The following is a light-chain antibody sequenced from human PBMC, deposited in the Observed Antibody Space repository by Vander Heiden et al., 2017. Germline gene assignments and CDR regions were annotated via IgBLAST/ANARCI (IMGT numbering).Light chain of an antibody. J-gene: IGKJ4*01. V-gene: IGKV1-5*01. CDR3: QQYDSHPLT. CDR1: QSIASW. Sequence: DIQMTQFPSTLSASVVDRVTITCRASQSIASWLAWYHQKPGKAPNLLIYDASTLESGVPSRFSGRGTGTEFTLTISSLQPDDSGIYYCQQYDSHPLTFGGGTKVEI. CDR2: DAS.